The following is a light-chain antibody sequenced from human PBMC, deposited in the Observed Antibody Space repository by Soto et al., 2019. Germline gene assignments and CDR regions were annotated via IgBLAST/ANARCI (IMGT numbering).Light chain of an antibody. Sequence: QSALTQPPSASGSPGQSVTISCTGTSSDIGGYNYVSWYQQHPGKAPKLMIYEVNKRPSGVPDRFSGSKSGNTASLTVSGLQAEDEADYHCCSYAGSDNFGVFGGGTKVTVL. CDR3: CSYAGSDNFGV. J-gene: IGLJ3*02. V-gene: IGLV2-8*01. CDR1: SSDIGGYNY. CDR2: EVN.